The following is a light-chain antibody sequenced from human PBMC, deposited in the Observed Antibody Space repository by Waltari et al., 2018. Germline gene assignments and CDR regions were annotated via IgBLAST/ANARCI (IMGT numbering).Light chain of an antibody. CDR1: SPRSYY. V-gene: IGLV3-19*01. J-gene: IGLJ1*01. Sequence: SSELNQDPAVSVALGQTVRTTCQEDSPRSYYASWYQHKPGQAPVLVIYGKNNRPSGIPDRFSGSSSGNTASLTITGAQAEDEADYYCNSRDSSGNHLYVFGTGTKVTVL. CDR2: GKN. CDR3: NSRDSSGNHLYV.